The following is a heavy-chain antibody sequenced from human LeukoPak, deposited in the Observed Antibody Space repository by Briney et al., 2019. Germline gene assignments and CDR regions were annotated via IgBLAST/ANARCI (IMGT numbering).Heavy chain of an antibody. D-gene: IGHD3-22*01. CDR3: ARGEVYYYDSSGYYYYYYYMDV. Sequence: GGSLRLSCAASGFTFSSYWMHWVRQAPGKGLVWVSRINSDGRSTSYADSVKGRFTISRDNAKNTLYLQMNSLRAEDTAVYYCARGEVYYYDSSGYYYYYYYMDVWGKGTTVTVSS. CDR2: INSDGRST. V-gene: IGHV3-74*01. CDR1: GFTFSSYW. J-gene: IGHJ6*03.